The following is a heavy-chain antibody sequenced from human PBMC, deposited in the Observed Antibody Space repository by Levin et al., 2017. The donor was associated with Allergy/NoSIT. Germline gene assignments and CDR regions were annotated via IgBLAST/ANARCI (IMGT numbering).Heavy chain of an antibody. J-gene: IGHJ4*02. V-gene: IGHV3-21*01. CDR1: GFTFSDYS. CDR3: ARRGSPDY. CDR2: ISPNSNYI. D-gene: IGHD3-10*01. Sequence: SCAASGFTFSDYSMNWVRQAPGKGLEWVSSISPNSNYIYYADSLKGRFTISRDNATSSVFLQMNSLRAEDTALYYCARRGSPDYWVQGSLVTVSS.